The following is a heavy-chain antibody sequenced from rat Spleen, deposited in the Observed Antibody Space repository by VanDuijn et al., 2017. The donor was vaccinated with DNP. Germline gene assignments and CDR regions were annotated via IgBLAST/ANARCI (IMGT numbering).Heavy chain of an antibody. D-gene: IGHD1-4*01. CDR2: ISYDGSRT. CDR1: GFTFSDYA. CDR3: ARQRVTTGGY. V-gene: IGHV5-17*01. J-gene: IGHJ2*01. Sequence: EVQLVESGGGLVQPGRSLKLSCAASGFTFSDYAMAWVRQAPKKGLEWVATISYDGSRTYYRDSVKGRFTISRDNAKSTLYLQMDSLRSEDTATYYCARQRVTTGGYWGQGVMVTVSS.